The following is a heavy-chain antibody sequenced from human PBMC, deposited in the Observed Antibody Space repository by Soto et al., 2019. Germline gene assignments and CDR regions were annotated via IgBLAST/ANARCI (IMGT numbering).Heavy chain of an antibody. J-gene: IGHJ4*02. Sequence: QVQLQQWGAGLLKPSETLSLTCAVYGGSFSGYYWSWIRQPPGKGMGWIGEINHSGSTNYNPSLKSRVTISVDTSKTQFSLKLSSVTAADTAVYYCARGWGRIFDYWGQGTLVTVSS. D-gene: IGHD7-27*01. CDR2: INHSGST. CDR3: ARGWGRIFDY. V-gene: IGHV4-34*01. CDR1: GGSFSGYY.